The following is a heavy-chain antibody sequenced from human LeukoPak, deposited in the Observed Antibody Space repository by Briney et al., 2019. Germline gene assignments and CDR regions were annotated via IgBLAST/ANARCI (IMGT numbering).Heavy chain of an antibody. V-gene: IGHV4-59*12. D-gene: IGHD2-2*01. CDR1: GGSISSYY. J-gene: IGHJ4*02. CDR2: IYYSGST. CDR3: ASRYCSSTSCYHDY. Sequence: SETLSLTCTVSGGSISSYYWSWIRQPPGKGLEWIGYIYYSGSTNYNPSLKSRVTISVDTSKNQFSLKLSSVTAADTAVYYCASRYCSSTSCYHDYWGQGTLVTVSS.